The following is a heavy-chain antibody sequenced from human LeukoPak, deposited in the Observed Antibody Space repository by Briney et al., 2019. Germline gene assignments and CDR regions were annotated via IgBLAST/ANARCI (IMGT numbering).Heavy chain of an antibody. Sequence: ASVKVSCKASGYTFTSYGISWVRQAPGQGLEWMGWISAYNGNTNYAQKFQGRVTMTTDTSTSTAYMELRSLRSDDTAVYYCARKLGADYYDSSGYYSSYWFDPWGQGTLVTVSS. CDR3: ARKLGADYYDSSGYYSSYWFDP. CDR1: GYTFTSYG. J-gene: IGHJ5*02. V-gene: IGHV1-18*01. D-gene: IGHD3-22*01. CDR2: ISAYNGNT.